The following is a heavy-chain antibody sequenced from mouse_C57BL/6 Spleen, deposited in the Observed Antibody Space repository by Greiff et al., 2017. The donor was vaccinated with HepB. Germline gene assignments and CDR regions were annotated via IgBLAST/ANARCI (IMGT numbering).Heavy chain of an antibody. J-gene: IGHJ4*01. D-gene: IGHD2-1*01. CDR3: ARNPIYYGNYYAMDY. CDR2: IWSGGST. V-gene: IGHV2-2*01. CDR1: GFSLTSYG. Sequence: VQLVESGPGLVQPSQSLSITCTVSGFSLTSYGVHWVRQSPGKGLEWLGVIWSGGSTDYNAAFISRLSISKDNSKSQVFFKMNSLQADDTAIYYCARNPIYYGNYYAMDYWGQGTSVTVSS.